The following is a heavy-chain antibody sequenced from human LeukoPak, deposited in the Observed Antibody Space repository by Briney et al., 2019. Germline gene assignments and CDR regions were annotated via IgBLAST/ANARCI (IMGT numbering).Heavy chain of an antibody. D-gene: IGHD1-1*01. CDR3: ARVKSWNDDEYDYFDY. J-gene: IGHJ4*02. CDR1: GFTFSSYS. Sequence: PGGSLRLSCAASGFTFSSYSMNWVRQAPGKGLEWVSSISSSSSYIYYADSVKGRFTISRDNAKNSLYLQMNSLRAEDTAVYYCARVKSWNDDEYDYFDYWGQGTLVAVSS. V-gene: IGHV3-21*01. CDR2: ISSSSSYI.